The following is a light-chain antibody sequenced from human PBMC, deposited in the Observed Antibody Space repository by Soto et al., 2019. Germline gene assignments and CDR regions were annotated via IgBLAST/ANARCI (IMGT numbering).Light chain of an antibody. CDR3: QQYDSYSWT. J-gene: IGKJ1*01. Sequence: DIQMTQSPSTLSVSVGDSVSITCRASQSISSWLAWYQQKPGKAPKLLIYKASTLESGVPSRFSGSGSGTEFTLSISSLQPDDFATYYCQQYDSYSWTFGQGTTVEIK. V-gene: IGKV1-5*03. CDR1: QSISSW. CDR2: KAS.